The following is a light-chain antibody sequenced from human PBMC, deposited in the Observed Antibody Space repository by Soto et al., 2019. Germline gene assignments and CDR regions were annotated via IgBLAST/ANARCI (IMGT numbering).Light chain of an antibody. Sequence: DIQTTQDPSTQSGSLGARSTNTVRASQTMSSWWAWYKQKTGKAPKLLIYKASTLKSGVPSRFSGSGSGTEFTLTISSLQPDDFATYYCQHYNSYSEAFGQGTKVDI. CDR2: KAS. CDR3: QHYNSYSEA. J-gene: IGKJ1*01. V-gene: IGKV1-5*03. CDR1: QTMSSW.